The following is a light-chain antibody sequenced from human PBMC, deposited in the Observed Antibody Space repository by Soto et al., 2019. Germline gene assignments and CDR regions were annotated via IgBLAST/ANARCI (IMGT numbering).Light chain of an antibody. CDR1: QDIRNY. V-gene: IGKV1-9*01. J-gene: IGKJ5*01. Sequence: IQLTQSPSSLSASVGDRVTVTCRASQDIRNYLAWYQQKPGKAPKLLICDASTLYSGVPSRFSGSGSGTEFTLTISSLQPDDFATYYCQQSYSVPITFGQGTRLEIK. CDR2: DAS. CDR3: QQSYSVPIT.